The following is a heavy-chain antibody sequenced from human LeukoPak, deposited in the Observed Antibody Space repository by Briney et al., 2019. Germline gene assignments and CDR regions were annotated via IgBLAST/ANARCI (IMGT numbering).Heavy chain of an antibody. Sequence: PGGSLRLSCAASGFTFQDYSMHWIRQAPGKGLEWMTVLSLDGKGKFYADSVKGRFTVSRDTSKNTLFLDMSNVTVEDTAVYYRGAGNPDYWGRGTLVTVYS. CDR3: GAGNPDY. D-gene: IGHD1-1*01. CDR1: GFTFQDYS. J-gene: IGHJ4*02. CDR2: LSLDGKGK. V-gene: IGHV3-30*15.